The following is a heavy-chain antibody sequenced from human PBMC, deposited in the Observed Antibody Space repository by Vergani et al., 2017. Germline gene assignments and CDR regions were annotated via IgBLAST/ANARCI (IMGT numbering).Heavy chain of an antibody. D-gene: IGHD3-10*01. V-gene: IGHV4-34*01. J-gene: IGHJ6*03. Sequence: QVQLQQWGAGLLKPSETLSLTCAVYGGSFSGYYWSWIRQPPGKGLEWIGEINHSGSTNYNPSLKSRVTISVDTSKNQFSLKLSSVTAADTAVYYCARGRSPINTMVRGRLPYYYMDVWGKXP. CDR3: ARGRSPINTMVRGRLPYYYMDV. CDR1: GGSFSGYY. CDR2: INHSGST.